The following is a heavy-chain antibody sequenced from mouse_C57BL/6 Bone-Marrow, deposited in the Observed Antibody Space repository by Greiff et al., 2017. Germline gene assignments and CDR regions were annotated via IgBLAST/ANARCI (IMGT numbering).Heavy chain of an antibody. V-gene: IGHV5-4*01. CDR2: ISDGGSYT. D-gene: IGHD1-1*01. Sequence: EVKLMESGGGLVKPGGSLKLSCAASGFTFSSYAMSWVRQTPEKRLEWVATISDGGSYTYYPDNVKGRFTISRDNAKNNLYLLMSHLKSEDTAMYYCARDPSYYYGSRGDYFDYWGQGTTLTVSS. CDR3: ARDPSYYYGSRGDYFDY. CDR1: GFTFSSYA. J-gene: IGHJ2*01.